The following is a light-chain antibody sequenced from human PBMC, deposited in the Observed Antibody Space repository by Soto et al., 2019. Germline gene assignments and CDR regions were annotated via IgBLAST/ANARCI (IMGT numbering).Light chain of an antibody. Sequence: DSRISQSPSSMSASVGDRDTITCRASQGISRWLAWYQQKPGKAPKLLIYAASSLQSGVPSRFSGSGSGTDFTLTISSLQPEDFATYYCQQANSFPITFGQGTRLEIK. V-gene: IGKV1-12*01. CDR1: QGISRW. J-gene: IGKJ5*01. CDR2: AAS. CDR3: QQANSFPIT.